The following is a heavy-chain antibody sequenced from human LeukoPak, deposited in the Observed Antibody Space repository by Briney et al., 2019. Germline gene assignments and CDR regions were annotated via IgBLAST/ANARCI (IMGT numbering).Heavy chain of an antibody. V-gene: IGHV1-18*01. D-gene: IGHD4-23*01. CDR2: ISAYNGNT. Sequence: PRASVKVSCKASGYTFTSYGISWVRQAPGQGLEWMGWISAYNGNTNYAQKLQGRVTMTTDTSTSTAYMELRSLRSDDTAVYYCARGVPYGGLYYYYYYYMDVWGKGTTVTVSS. CDR1: GYTFTSYG. J-gene: IGHJ6*03. CDR3: ARGVPYGGLYYYYYYYMDV.